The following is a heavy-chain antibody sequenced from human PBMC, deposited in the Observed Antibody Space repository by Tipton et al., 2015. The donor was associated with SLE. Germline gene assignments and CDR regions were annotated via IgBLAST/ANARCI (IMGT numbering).Heavy chain of an antibody. V-gene: IGHV4-59*01. J-gene: IGHJ2*01. CDR2: IYHSGST. Sequence: LRLSCTVSGGSISGYSWSWVRQPPGKGLEWIGYIYHSGSTNYNPSLKSRVTMSVDTSENQFSLKLTSVTAADTAVYYCARDRYLGGGRCFAWFSDLWGRGTLVPVSS. CDR1: GGSISGYS. CDR3: ARDRYLGGGRCFAWFSDL. D-gene: IGHD2-15*01.